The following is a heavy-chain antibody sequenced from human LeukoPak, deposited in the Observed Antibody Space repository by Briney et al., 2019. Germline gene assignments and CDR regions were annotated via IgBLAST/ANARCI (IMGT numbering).Heavy chain of an antibody. D-gene: IGHD3-22*01. CDR1: GFTFSSYS. V-gene: IGHV3-21*01. Sequence: PGGSLRLSCAASGFTFSSYSMNWVRQAPGKGLEWVSSISSSSSYIYYADSVKGRFTISRDNAKNSLYLQMNSLRAEDTAVYYCARVAHYYDSSTFPAGDYWGQGTLDTVSS. CDR3: ARVAHYYDSSTFPAGDY. J-gene: IGHJ4*02. CDR2: ISSSSSYI.